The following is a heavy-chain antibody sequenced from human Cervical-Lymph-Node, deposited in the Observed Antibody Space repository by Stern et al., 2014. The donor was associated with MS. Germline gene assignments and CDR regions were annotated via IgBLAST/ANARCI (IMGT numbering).Heavy chain of an antibody. Sequence: QVQLVQSGAEVKKPGASVKVSCKTSGYIFTGYYIHWVRQAPGQGLEWMAWINPNTGRQKYAQKFQGRVTMSRDTSISTAYVELSSLTSDDTAVYYCARDQRGITIFGVVTDYYYLGMDVWGQGTTVTVSS. CDR3: ARDQRGITIFGVVTDYYYLGMDV. J-gene: IGHJ6*02. CDR1: GYIFTGYY. V-gene: IGHV1-2*02. CDR2: INPNTGRQ. D-gene: IGHD3-3*01.